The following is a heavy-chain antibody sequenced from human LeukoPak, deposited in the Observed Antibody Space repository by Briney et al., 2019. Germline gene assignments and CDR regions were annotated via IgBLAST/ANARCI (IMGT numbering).Heavy chain of an antibody. V-gene: IGHV4-61*01. D-gene: IGHD7-27*01. Sequence: SETLSLTCTVSGGSISSGSYYWSWIRQPPGKGLEWIGYIYYTETSYNPSLKSRVTISADTSKNQFSLKLYSVTAADTAVYYCATRKLGNDYWGQGTLVTVSS. CDR2: IYYTET. CDR1: GGSISSGSYY. J-gene: IGHJ4*02. CDR3: ATRKLGNDY.